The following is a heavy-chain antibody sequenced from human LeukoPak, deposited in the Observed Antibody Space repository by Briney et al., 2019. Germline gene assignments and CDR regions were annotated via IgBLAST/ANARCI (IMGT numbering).Heavy chain of an antibody. CDR1: GGSISSSSYY. D-gene: IGHD6-19*01. Sequence: SETLSLTCTVSGGSISSSSYYWGWIRQPPGKGLESIGSIYYSGSTYYNPSLKSRVTISVDTSKNQFSLKLSSVTAADTAVYYCAGDIAVAGTSVSGWGQGTLVTVSS. V-gene: IGHV4-39*01. J-gene: IGHJ4*02. CDR3: AGDIAVAGTSVSG. CDR2: IYYSGST.